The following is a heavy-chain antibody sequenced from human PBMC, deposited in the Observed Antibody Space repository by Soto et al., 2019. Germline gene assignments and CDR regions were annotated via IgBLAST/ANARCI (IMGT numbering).Heavy chain of an antibody. CDR1: GGSISSYY. D-gene: IGHD3-10*01. CDR3: ARDYPRRGWFDP. V-gene: IGHV4-59*01. J-gene: IGHJ5*02. Sequence: SETLSLTCTVSGGSISSYYWSWIRQPPGKGLEWIGYIYYSGSTNYNPSLKSRVTISVDTSKNQFSLKLSSVTAADTAVYYCARDYPRRGWFDPWGPGTLVTVSS. CDR2: IYYSGST.